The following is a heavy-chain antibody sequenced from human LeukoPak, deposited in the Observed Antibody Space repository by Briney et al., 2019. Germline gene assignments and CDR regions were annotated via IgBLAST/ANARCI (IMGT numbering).Heavy chain of an antibody. Sequence: GRSLRLSCAVSGFTFSSYVMHWVRQAPGKGLEWVAVISYDGSNKYYADSVKGRFTISRDNSKNTLSLQMNSLRAEDTAVYYCTRTPLQTGALRGWGQGTLVTVSS. CDR3: TRTPLQTGALRG. CDR1: GFTFSSYV. J-gene: IGHJ4*02. V-gene: IGHV3-30*14. CDR2: ISYDGSNK. D-gene: IGHD7-27*01.